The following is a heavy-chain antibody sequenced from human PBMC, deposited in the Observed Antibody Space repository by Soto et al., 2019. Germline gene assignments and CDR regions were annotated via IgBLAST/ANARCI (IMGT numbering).Heavy chain of an antibody. V-gene: IGHV1-69*01. CDR1: GGTCSSYA. CDR3: ARDLGLERWLQSPFDF. D-gene: IGHD5-12*01. J-gene: IGHJ4*02. CDR2: IIPIFGTA. Sequence: QVQLVQSGAEVKKPGSSVKVSCKASGGTCSSYAISWVRQAPGQGLEWMGGIIPIFGTANYAQKFQGRVTITADESTSTAYMELSSLRSEDTAVYYCARDLGLERWLQSPFDFWGQGTLVTVSS.